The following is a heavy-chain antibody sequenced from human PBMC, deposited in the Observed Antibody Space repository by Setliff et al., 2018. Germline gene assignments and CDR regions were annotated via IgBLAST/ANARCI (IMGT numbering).Heavy chain of an antibody. Sequence: PGGSLRLSCAASGFTVSSFSMHWVRQAPVKGLDWVATLSDDGSKFYADSVKGRFTISRDNANNSLYLQMNSLRAEDTAMYYCARFACNGGSCYLSASDYWGQGTLVTVSS. V-gene: IGHV3-30*04. CDR2: LSDDGSK. CDR3: ARFACNGGSCYLSASDY. D-gene: IGHD2-15*01. J-gene: IGHJ4*02. CDR1: GFTVSSFS.